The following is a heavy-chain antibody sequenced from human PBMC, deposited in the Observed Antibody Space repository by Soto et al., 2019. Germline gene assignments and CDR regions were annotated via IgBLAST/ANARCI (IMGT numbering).Heavy chain of an antibody. CDR1: GFTFSSYA. CDR2: ISGSGGST. J-gene: IGHJ4*02. V-gene: IGHV3-23*01. CDR3: AKLSNSGYHIPLSY. D-gene: IGHD5-12*01. Sequence: GGSLRLSCAASGFTFSSYAMSWVRQAPGKGLEWVSAISGSGGSTYYADSVKGRFTISRDNSKNTLYLQMNSLRAEDTAVYYCAKLSNSGYHIPLSYWGQGTLVTVSS.